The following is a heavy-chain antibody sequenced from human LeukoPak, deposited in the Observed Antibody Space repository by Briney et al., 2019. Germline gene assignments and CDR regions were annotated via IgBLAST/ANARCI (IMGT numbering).Heavy chain of an antibody. CDR1: GFTFSSYS. J-gene: IGHJ4*02. CDR3: ARELEDSSGYFRDY. CDR2: ISSSSSYI. V-gene: IGHV3-21*01. D-gene: IGHD3-22*01. Sequence: GGSLRLSCAASGFTFSSYSMNWVRQAPGKGLEWVPSISSSSSYIYYADSVKGRFTISRDNAKNSLYLQMNSLRAEDTAVYYCARELEDSSGYFRDYWGQGTLVTVSS.